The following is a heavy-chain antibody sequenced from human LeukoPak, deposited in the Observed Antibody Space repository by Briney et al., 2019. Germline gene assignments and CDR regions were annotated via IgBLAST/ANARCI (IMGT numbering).Heavy chain of an antibody. CDR2: INPNSGGT. V-gene: IGHV1-2*02. CDR3: AREDYGDYYGKYYLDY. D-gene: IGHD4-17*01. CDR1: GYTFTGYY. J-gene: IGHJ4*02. Sequence: GASVKVSCKASGYTFTGYYMHWVRQAPGQGLEWMGWINPNSGGTNYAQKFQGRVTMTRDTSISTAYMELSRLRSDDTAVYYCAREDYGDYYGKYYLDYWGQGTLVTVSS.